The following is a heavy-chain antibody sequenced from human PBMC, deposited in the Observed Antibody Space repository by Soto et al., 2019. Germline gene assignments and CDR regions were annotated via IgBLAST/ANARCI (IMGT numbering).Heavy chain of an antibody. Sequence: SETLSLTCAVSGLSVSSTNWRSWVRQTTGKGLEWIGEINHSGSTNYNPSLKSRVTISVDTSKNQFSLKLSSVTAADTAVYYCARGLWLRFRLDYWGQGTLVTVSS. CDR1: GLSVSSTNW. V-gene: IGHV4-4*02. CDR3: ARGLWLRFRLDY. D-gene: IGHD5-12*01. CDR2: INHSGST. J-gene: IGHJ4*02.